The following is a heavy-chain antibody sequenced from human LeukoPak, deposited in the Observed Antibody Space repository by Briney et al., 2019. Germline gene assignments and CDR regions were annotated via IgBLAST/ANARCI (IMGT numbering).Heavy chain of an antibody. CDR1: GFTFSSYW. J-gene: IGHJ3*02. D-gene: IGHD1-1*01. CDR2: IKQDGSEK. Sequence: PGGSLRLSCAASGFTFSSYWMSWVRQAPGKGLEWVANIKQDGSEKYYVDSVKGRFTISRDNAKNSLYLQMNSLGAEDTAVYYCARDNPGGTVHAFDIWGQGTMVTVSS. V-gene: IGHV3-7*01. CDR3: ARDNPGGTVHAFDI.